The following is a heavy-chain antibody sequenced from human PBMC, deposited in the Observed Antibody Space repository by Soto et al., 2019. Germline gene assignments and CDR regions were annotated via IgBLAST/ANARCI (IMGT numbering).Heavy chain of an antibody. CDR2: ISISSSYI. J-gene: IGHJ5*01. Sequence: PWGSPRLFCAASGFTFSSYSMNWVRQAPGKGLEWVSSISISSSYIYYADSVKGRFTISRDNAKNSLYLQMNSLRAEDTAVYYCARARAYSPLDCSGDGKMVTV. D-gene: IGHD2-15*01. CDR3: ARARAYSPLDC. CDR1: GFTFSSYS. V-gene: IGHV3-21*01.